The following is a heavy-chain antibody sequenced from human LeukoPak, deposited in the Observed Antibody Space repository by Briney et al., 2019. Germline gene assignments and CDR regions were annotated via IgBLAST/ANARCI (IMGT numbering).Heavy chain of an antibody. J-gene: IGHJ4*02. D-gene: IGHD5-12*01. CDR2: INPSGTST. CDR1: GYTFSTYS. V-gene: IGHV1-46*01. CDR3: ARDFGWLPEI. Sequence: GASVKVSCKASGYTFSTYSMHCVRQAPGQGLEWMGIINPSGTSTTYAQKFQGRVTMTTDMSTSTVYMELSSLRSDDTAVYYCARDFGWLPEIWGQGTQVTVSS.